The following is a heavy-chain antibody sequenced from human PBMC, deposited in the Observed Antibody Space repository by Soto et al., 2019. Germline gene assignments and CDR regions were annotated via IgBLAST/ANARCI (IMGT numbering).Heavy chain of an antibody. D-gene: IGHD3-22*01. V-gene: IGHV1-18*01. Sequence: ASVKVSCKASGYTFTSYDISWVLQAPGQGLEWMGWISAYNGNTNYAQKLQGRVTMTTDTSTSTAYMELRSLRSDDTAVYYCARVKGSGYHNWFDPWGQGTLVTVSS. CDR1: GYTFTSYD. J-gene: IGHJ5*02. CDR3: ARVKGSGYHNWFDP. CDR2: ISAYNGNT.